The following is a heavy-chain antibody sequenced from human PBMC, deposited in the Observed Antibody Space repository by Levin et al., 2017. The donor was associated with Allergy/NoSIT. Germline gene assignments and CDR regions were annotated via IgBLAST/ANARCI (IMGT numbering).Heavy chain of an antibody. CDR2: IYWDGDK. D-gene: IGHD6-19*01. J-gene: IGHJ5*02. CDR1: GFSLTSSAVG. Sequence: SGPTLVKPTQTLTLTCTLSGFSLTSSAVGVGWFRQPPGKSLEWLALIYWDGDKRYNPSLKSRLNITEDTSKNHVVLTMTNMDPVDTATYFCAQREALAGTSWFDPWGQGTVVTVSS. CDR3: AQREALAGTSWFDP. V-gene: IGHV2-5*02.